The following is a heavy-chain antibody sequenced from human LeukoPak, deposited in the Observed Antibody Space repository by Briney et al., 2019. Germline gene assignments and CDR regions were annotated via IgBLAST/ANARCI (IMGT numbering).Heavy chain of an antibody. D-gene: IGHD3-10*01. CDR3: ARHRQSKYYYGSGNWFDP. Sequence: SSETLSLTCAVYGGSFSGYYWSWIRQPPGKGLEWIGEINHSGSTNYNPSLKSRVTISVDTSKNQFSLKLSSVTAADTAVYYCARHRQSKYYYGSGNWFDPWGQGTLVTVSS. J-gene: IGHJ5*02. CDR2: INHSGST. V-gene: IGHV4-34*01. CDR1: GGSFSGYY.